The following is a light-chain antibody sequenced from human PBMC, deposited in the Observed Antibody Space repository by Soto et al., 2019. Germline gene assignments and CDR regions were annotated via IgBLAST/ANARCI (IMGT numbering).Light chain of an antibody. J-gene: IGLJ3*02. CDR3: NSYTTSSTLV. CDR1: SSDVGGYNY. CDR2: DVS. Sequence: QPALTQPASVSGSPGQSITISCTGTSSDVGGYNYVSWYQQHPGKAPKLMIYDVSKRPSGVSNRFSGSKSGNTASLTISGLQAEDEADYYCNSYTTSSTLVFGGGTKLTVL. V-gene: IGLV2-14*01.